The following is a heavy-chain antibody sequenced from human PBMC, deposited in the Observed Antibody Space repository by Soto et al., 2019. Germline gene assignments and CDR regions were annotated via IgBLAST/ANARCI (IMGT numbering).Heavy chain of an antibody. Sequence: QVQLQESGPGLVKPSQTLSLTCTVSGGSISSGGYYWSWIRQHPGKGLEWIGYIYYSGSTYYNPSLKSRVTISVDTSKNQFSLKLSSVTAADTAVYYCARDREPFSDSSGPTVAFDIWGQGTMVTVSS. CDR2: IYYSGST. J-gene: IGHJ3*02. CDR3: ARDREPFSDSSGPTVAFDI. V-gene: IGHV4-31*03. D-gene: IGHD3-22*01. CDR1: GGSISSGGYY.